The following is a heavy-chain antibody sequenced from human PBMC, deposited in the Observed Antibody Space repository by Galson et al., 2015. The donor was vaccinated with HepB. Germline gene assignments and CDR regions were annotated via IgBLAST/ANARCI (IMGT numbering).Heavy chain of an antibody. CDR3: ARVGGDSVVSNWFDP. CDR2: ISVYSGHT. CDR1: GYTFTSDG. J-gene: IGHJ5*02. Sequence: SVKVSCKASGYTFTSDGITWVRQAPGQGLEWMGWISVYSGHTNYAQKFQGRVTLTTDTSTSTAYMEVTNLRFDDTAVYFCARVGGDSVVSNWFDPWGQGTPVTV. V-gene: IGHV1-18*04. D-gene: IGHD3-10*01.